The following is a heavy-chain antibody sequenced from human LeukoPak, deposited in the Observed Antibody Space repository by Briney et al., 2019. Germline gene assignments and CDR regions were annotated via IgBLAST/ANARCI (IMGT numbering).Heavy chain of an antibody. D-gene: IGHD2-15*01. CDR3: ARQICSGGSCYDY. V-gene: IGHV1-3*03. Sequence: ASVKVSCKASGYTFTSYHMHWVRQAPGQGLEWMGWINAGNGNTKYSQEFQGRVTITRDTSASTAYMELSSLRSEDMAVYYCARQICSGGSCYDYWGQGTLVTVSS. CDR1: GYTFTSYH. J-gene: IGHJ4*02. CDR2: INAGNGNT.